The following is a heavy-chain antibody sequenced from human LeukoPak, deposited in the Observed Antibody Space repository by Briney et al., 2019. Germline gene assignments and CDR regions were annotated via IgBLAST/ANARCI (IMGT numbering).Heavy chain of an antibody. CDR2: INPNSGGT. V-gene: IGHV1-2*02. Sequence: GASVKVSCKASGYTFTGFYMHWVRQAPGQGLEWMGWINPNSGGTNYAQKFQGKVTMTRDTSISTAYMELSRLRSDDTAVYYCAVGLTYYDFWSGYTYNWFDPWGQGTLVTVSS. J-gene: IGHJ5*02. CDR3: AVGLTYYDFWSGYTYNWFDP. CDR1: GYTFTGFY. D-gene: IGHD3-3*01.